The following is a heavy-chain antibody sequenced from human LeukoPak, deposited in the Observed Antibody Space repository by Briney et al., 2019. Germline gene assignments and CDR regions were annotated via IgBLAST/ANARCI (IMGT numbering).Heavy chain of an antibody. Sequence: PGRSLRLSCAASGFIFSSYGMHWVRQAPGKGLEWVAVIWYDGTNKYYADSVKGRFTISRDNSMNTLYLLMNSLRAEDTAVYYCARARNNYDSSGYSALDYWGQGTLVTVSS. CDR2: IWYDGTNK. J-gene: IGHJ4*02. V-gene: IGHV3-33*01. D-gene: IGHD3-22*01. CDR1: GFIFSSYG. CDR3: ARARNNYDSSGYSALDY.